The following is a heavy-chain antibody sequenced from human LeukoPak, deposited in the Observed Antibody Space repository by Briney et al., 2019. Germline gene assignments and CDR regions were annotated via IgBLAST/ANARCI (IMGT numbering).Heavy chain of an antibody. Sequence: GSLRLSCAASGFTFSSYSMNWVRQAPGTGLEWVSSISSSSSYIYYADSVKGRFTISRDNAKNSLYLQMNSLRAEDTAVYYCARVGVRAAAGYWGQGTLVTVSS. CDR3: ARVGVRAAAGY. CDR1: GFTFSSYS. V-gene: IGHV3-21*01. D-gene: IGHD6-13*01. CDR2: ISSSSSYI. J-gene: IGHJ4*02.